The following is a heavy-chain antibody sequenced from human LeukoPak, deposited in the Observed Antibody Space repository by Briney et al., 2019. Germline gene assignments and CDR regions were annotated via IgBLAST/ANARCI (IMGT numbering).Heavy chain of an antibody. Sequence: ASVKVSCKASGYTFTSYGISWVRQAPGQGLEWMGWISGYNGNTNYAQKLQGRVTMTTDTSTTTAYMELRSLRSDDTAVYYCARPRVAGSFDYWGQGTLVIVSS. V-gene: IGHV1-18*01. J-gene: IGHJ4*02. D-gene: IGHD6-19*01. CDR1: GYTFTSYG. CDR3: ARPRVAGSFDY. CDR2: ISGYNGNT.